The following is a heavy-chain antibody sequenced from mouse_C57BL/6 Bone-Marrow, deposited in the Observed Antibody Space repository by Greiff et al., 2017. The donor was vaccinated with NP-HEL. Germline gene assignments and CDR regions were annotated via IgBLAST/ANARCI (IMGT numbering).Heavy chain of an antibody. CDR2: IDPSDSYT. D-gene: IGHD1-1*01. CDR1: GYTFTSYW. CDR3: ARETTVVARYYFDY. Sequence: QVQLQQPGAELVMPGASVKLSCKASGYTFTSYWMHWVKQRPGQGLEWIGEIDPSDSYTNYNQKFKGKSTLTVDKSSSTAYMHLSSLTSEDSAVYYCARETTVVARYYFDYWGQGTTLTVSS. J-gene: IGHJ2*01. V-gene: IGHV1-69*01.